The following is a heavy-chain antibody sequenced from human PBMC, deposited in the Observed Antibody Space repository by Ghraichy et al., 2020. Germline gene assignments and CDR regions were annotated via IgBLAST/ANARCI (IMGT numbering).Heavy chain of an antibody. J-gene: IGHJ3*02. CDR3: ARDTPSITIFGLVIPTRGDAFDI. V-gene: IGHV3-48*02. CDR2: ISSSTSTI. D-gene: IGHD3-3*01. Sequence: GGSLRLSCAASGFTFSSYSMNWVRQAPGKGLEWVSYISSSTSTIYYADSVKGRFTISRDNAKNSLYLQMNSLRDEDTAVYYCARDTPSITIFGLVIPTRGDAFDIWGQGTMVTVSS. CDR1: GFTFSSYS.